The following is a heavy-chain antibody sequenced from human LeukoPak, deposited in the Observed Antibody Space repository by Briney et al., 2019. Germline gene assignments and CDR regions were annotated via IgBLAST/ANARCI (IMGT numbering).Heavy chain of an antibody. CDR3: AKLAYCGGDCYHPGDAFDI. CDR2: ISWNSGSI. V-gene: IGHV3-9*01. CDR1: GFTFDDYA. Sequence: GGSLRLSCAASGFTFDDYAMHWVRQAPGKGLEWVSGISWNSGSIGYADSVKGRFTISRDNAKNSLYLQMNSLRAEDTALYYCAKLAYCGGDCYHPGDAFDIWGQGTMVTVSS. D-gene: IGHD2-21*02. J-gene: IGHJ3*02.